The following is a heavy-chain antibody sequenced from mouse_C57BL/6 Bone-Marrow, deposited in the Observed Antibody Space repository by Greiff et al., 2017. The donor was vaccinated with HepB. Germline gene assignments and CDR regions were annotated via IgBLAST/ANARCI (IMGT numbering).Heavy chain of an antibody. Sequence: EVQGVESGEGLVKPGGSLKLSCAASGFTFSSYAMSWVRQTPEKRLEWVAYISSGGDYIYYADTVKGRFTISRDNARNTLYLQMSSLKSEDTAMYYCTRDAMGPPDDGYYGFAYWGQGTLVTVSA. D-gene: IGHD2-3*01. CDR2: ISSGGDYI. CDR1: GFTFSSYA. V-gene: IGHV5-9-1*02. J-gene: IGHJ3*01. CDR3: TRDAMGPPDDGYYGFAY.